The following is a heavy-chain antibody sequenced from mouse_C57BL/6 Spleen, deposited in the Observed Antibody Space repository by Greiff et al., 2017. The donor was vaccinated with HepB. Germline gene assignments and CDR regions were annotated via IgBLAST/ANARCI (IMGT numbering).Heavy chain of an antibody. CDR1: GYSITSGYD. J-gene: IGHJ4*01. CDR2: ISYSGST. V-gene: IGHV3-1*01. CDR3: ARGYYGSSPMDY. D-gene: IGHD1-1*01. Sequence: VQLKESGPGMVKPSQSLSLTCTVTGYSITSGYDWHWIRHFPGNKLEWMGYISYSGSTNYNPSLKSRISITHDTSKNHFFLKLNSVTTEDTATYYCARGYYGSSPMDYWGQGTSVTVSS.